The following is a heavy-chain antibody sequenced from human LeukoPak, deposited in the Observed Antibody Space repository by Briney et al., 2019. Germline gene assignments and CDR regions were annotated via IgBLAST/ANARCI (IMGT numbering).Heavy chain of an antibody. CDR3: ARGKGGCSSTSCYEGYGAFDI. Sequence: SQTLSLTCTVSGGSISSGDYYWSWIRQPPGKGLEWIGYIYYSGSTYYNPSLKSRVTISVDTSKNQFSLKLSSVTAADMAVYYCARGKGGCSSTSCYEGYGAFDIWGQGTMVTVSS. J-gene: IGHJ3*02. D-gene: IGHD2-2*01. CDR1: GGSISSGDYY. CDR2: IYYSGST. V-gene: IGHV4-30-4*08.